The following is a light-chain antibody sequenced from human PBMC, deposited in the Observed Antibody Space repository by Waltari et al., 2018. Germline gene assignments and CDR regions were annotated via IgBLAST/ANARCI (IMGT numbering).Light chain of an antibody. CDR2: KGR. V-gene: IGLV3-25*03. J-gene: IGLJ2*01. CDR1: ALPKQY. Sequence: SYELTQPPSVSVSPGQTARITCSGDALPKQYAYWYQQKPGQAPGLAIDKGREGPSGIPERLSGSSSGKTVTLTISGVQAEDEAEYFGQSADRSGTYVVFGGGTKLTVL. CDR3: QSADRSGTYVV.